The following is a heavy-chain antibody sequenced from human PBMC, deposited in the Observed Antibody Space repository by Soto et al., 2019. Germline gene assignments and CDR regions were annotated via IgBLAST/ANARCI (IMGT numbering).Heavy chain of an antibody. CDR2: INHSGST. CDR1: GGSFSGYF. V-gene: IGHV4-34*01. Sequence: SETLSLTCAVYGGSFSGYFWNWVRQPPGRGLEWIGEINHSGSTKYNPSLKSRVTLSVDTSKNQFSLRVFSVTAADTAVYYCARDLSGYYYGMDVWGQGTTVTVSS. J-gene: IGHJ6*02. CDR3: ARDLSGYYYGMDV.